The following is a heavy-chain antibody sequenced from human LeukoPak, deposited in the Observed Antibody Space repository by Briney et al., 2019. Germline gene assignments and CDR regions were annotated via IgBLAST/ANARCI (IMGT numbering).Heavy chain of an antibody. CDR1: GGSISPYY. D-gene: IGHD3-10*01. CDR3: ARAVYYYGSGNYYPSAYYFDF. Sequence: SETLSLTCTVSGGSISPYYWSWIRQPPGKGLEWIGYIYYSGSTNYNPSLKSRVTISLDTSKNQFSLKLSSVTAADTAVYYCARAVYYYGSGNYYPSAYYFDFWGQGTLVTVSS. CDR2: IYYSGST. J-gene: IGHJ4*02. V-gene: IGHV4-59*12.